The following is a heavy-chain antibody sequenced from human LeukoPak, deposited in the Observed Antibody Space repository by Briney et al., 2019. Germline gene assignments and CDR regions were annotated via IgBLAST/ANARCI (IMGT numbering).Heavy chain of an antibody. J-gene: IGHJ4*02. D-gene: IGHD1-1*01. V-gene: IGHV3-48*03. CDR1: GFTFSSYE. CDR2: ISSSGSTI. Sequence: EGSLRLSCAASGFTFSSYEMNWVRQAPGKGLEWVSYISSSGSTIYYADSVKGRFTISRDNAKNSPYLQMNSLRAEDTAVYYCARMENGGDFDYWGQGTLVTVSS. CDR3: ARMENGGDFDY.